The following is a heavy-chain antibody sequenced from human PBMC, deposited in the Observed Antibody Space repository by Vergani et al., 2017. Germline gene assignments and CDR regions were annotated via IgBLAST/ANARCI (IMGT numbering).Heavy chain of an antibody. J-gene: IGHJ6*02. V-gene: IGHV1-69-2*01. D-gene: IGHD4-17*01. Sequence: EVQLVQSGAEVKKPGATMKISCKVSGYTFTDHYMHWVKQAPGKGVEWMGLVDPEDGETIYAEKFKGRVTIAADTSTDTVHLELSSLRSEDTAVYYCATPQTVTTGGMEVWGQGTTVIVSS. CDR2: VDPEDGET. CDR3: ATPQTVTTGGMEV. CDR1: GYTFTDHY.